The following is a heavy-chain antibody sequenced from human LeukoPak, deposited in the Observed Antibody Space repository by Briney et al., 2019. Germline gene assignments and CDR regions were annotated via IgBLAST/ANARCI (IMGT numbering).Heavy chain of an antibody. CDR1: GFTVSSNY. V-gene: IGHV3-66*01. Sequence: GGSLRLSCAASGFTVSSNYMSWVRQAPGKGLEWVSVIYSGGSTYYADSVKGRFTISRDNSKNTLYLQMNSLRAEDTAVYYCARGGSGYYRYYFDYWGQGTLVTVSS. CDR2: IYSGGST. J-gene: IGHJ4*02. CDR3: ARGGSGYYRYYFDY. D-gene: IGHD3-22*01.